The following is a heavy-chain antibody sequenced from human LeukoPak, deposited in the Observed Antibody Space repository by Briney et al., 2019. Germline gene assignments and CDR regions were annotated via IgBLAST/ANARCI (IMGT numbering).Heavy chain of an antibody. CDR2: MNTDGSDR. J-gene: IGHJ4*02. CDR1: GFSFNTYW. V-gene: IGHV3-74*01. CDR3: ARDHSSWEVPSDY. Sequence: GGSLRLSCAASGFSFNTYWMHWVRQVPGKGLVGVSGMNTDGSDRSYADSVKGRFTISRDNAKNTLYLQMNSLRAEDTAVYYCARDHSSWEVPSDYWGQGTLVTVSS. D-gene: IGHD6-13*01.